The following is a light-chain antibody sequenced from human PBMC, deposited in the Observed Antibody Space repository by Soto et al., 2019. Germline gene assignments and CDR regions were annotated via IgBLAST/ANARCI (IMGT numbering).Light chain of an antibody. CDR3: CSYAGSSIVV. V-gene: IGLV2-23*02. Sequence: QPVLTQPASVSGSPGQSITISCTGTSSDVGAFNLVSWYQHRPGKAPKVMIYEVTKRPSGVSYRFSGSRSGNTASLTISGLQAEDEADYYCCSYAGSSIVVFGGGTKVTVL. J-gene: IGLJ2*01. CDR2: EVT. CDR1: SSDVGAFNL.